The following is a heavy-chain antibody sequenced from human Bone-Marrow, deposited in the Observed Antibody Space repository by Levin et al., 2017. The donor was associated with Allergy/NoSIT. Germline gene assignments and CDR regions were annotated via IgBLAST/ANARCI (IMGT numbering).Heavy chain of an antibody. CDR3: ATDYGDFLGD. D-gene: IGHD4-17*01. Sequence: GESLKISCEASGFAFSTYAMTWVRQAPGKGLEWVSYISSSGRIIYYADSLKDRFTISRDNGKNSLYLQMRGLRVDDTSVYYCATDYGDFLGDWGQGTLVTVSS. J-gene: IGHJ4*02. V-gene: IGHV3-48*01. CDR2: ISSSGRII. CDR1: GFAFSTYA.